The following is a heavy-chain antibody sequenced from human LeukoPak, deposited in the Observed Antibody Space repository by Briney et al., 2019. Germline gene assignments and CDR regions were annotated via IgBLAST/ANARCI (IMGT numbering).Heavy chain of an antibody. V-gene: IGHV3-9*01. CDR3: AKDPGSPGDY. CDR2: ISWNSGSI. J-gene: IGHJ4*02. Sequence: GGSLRLSCAASGFTFDDYAMHWVRQAPGKGLEWVSGISWNSGSIGYADSVKGRLTISRDNAKNSLHLQMNSLRAEDTALYYCAKDPGSPGDYWGQGTLVTVSS. CDR1: GFTFDDYA. D-gene: IGHD2-15*01.